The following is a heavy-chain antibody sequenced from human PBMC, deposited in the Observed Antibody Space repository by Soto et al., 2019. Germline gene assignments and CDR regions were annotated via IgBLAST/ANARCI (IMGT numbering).Heavy chain of an antibody. D-gene: IGHD5-18*01. Sequence: EVRLVESGGGLVKPGGSLRLSCVASELTLSNAWMSWVRHAPGKGLEWVGRIKSKTEGGTPDYAAPVKGRFTLSSDHSKKTVSLQMNGLITVYAGVYYCTNLIRGFSDCPDWGQGSLVTVSP. CDR1: ELTLSNAW. CDR3: TNLIRGFSDCPD. J-gene: IGHJ1*01. V-gene: IGHV3-15*01. CDR2: IKSKTEGGTP.